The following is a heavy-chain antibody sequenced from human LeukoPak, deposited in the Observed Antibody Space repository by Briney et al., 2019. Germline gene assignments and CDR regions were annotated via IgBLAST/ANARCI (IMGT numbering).Heavy chain of an antibody. CDR2: ITGSHGRT. V-gene: IGHV3-23*01. CDR3: TKDPNGDYIGAFDP. D-gene: IGHD4-17*01. Sequence: GGSLRLSCAASGFTFSSFAMTWVRQAPGKGLEWVSSITGSHGRTYTTDSVKGQFTISRDNSQNTLYLQMNSLRAEDTAVYYCTKDPNGDYIGAFDPWGQGTLVTVSS. CDR1: GFTFSSFA. J-gene: IGHJ5*02.